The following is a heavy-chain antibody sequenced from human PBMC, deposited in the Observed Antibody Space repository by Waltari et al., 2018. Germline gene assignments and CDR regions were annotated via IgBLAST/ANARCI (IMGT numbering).Heavy chain of an antibody. CDR3: ARDRFYTQQLAPHWYFDL. Sequence: QLQLQESGPGLVKPSETLSLTCTVSGGSISSSSYYWGWIRQPPGKGLEWIGSIYYSWSTYYNPSLKSRVTISVATSKNQFSLKLSSVTAADTAVYYCARDRFYTQQLAPHWYFDLWGRGTLVTVSS. V-gene: IGHV4-39*07. J-gene: IGHJ2*01. CDR1: GGSISSSSYY. D-gene: IGHD6-13*01. CDR2: IYYSWST.